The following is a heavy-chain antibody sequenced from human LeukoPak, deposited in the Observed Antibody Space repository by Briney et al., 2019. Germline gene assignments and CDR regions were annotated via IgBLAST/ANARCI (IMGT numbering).Heavy chain of an antibody. CDR3: ARVPRRDHYDSSGYFSVFDP. D-gene: IGHD3-22*01. J-gene: IGHJ5*02. V-gene: IGHV4-31*03. CDR1: GGSISSSNYY. Sequence: PSETLSLTCTVSGGSISSSNYYWSWIRQHPGKGLEWVGYIYYSGSSYYNPPLKSRVTISVDTSKNQFSLKLSSVTAADTAVYYCARVPRRDHYDSSGYFSVFDPWGQGTLVTVSS. CDR2: IYYSGSS.